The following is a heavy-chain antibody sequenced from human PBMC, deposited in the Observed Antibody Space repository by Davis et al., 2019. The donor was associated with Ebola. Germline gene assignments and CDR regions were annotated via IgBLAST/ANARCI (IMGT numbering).Heavy chain of an antibody. D-gene: IGHD6-13*01. Sequence: GESPKISCAASGFTFSSHWMSWVRQAPGKGLEWVANIKQDGSEKYYVDSVKGRFTISRDNAKNSLYLQMNSLRAEDTAVYYCARVGQNIAAGNAGPGFDYWGQGTLVTVSS. CDR2: IKQDGSEK. CDR1: GFTFSSHW. V-gene: IGHV3-7*01. CDR3: ARVGQNIAAGNAGPGFDY. J-gene: IGHJ4*02.